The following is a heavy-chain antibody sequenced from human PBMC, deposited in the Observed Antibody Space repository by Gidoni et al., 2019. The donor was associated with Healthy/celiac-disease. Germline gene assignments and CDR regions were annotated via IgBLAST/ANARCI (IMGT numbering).Heavy chain of an antibody. CDR1: GGSISSISSY. J-gene: IGHJ3*02. CDR3: AVPRDYYDSSGYYRSPDAFDI. Sequence: QLQLQESGPGLVKPSETLSLTCTVSGGSISSISSYWGWIRQPPVNGLDWIGSIYYSGSTYYNPSLKSRVTISVDTSKNQFSLKLSSVTAADTAVYYCAVPRDYYDSSGYYRSPDAFDIWGQGTMVTVSS. D-gene: IGHD3-22*01. CDR2: IYYSGST. V-gene: IGHV4-39*01.